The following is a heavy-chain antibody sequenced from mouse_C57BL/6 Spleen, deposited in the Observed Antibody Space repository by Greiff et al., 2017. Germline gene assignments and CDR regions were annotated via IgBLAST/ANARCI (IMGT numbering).Heavy chain of an antibody. Sequence: VQLQQSGTELARPGASVKMSCKTSGYTFTSYWMNWVKQRPGKGLEWIGAIYPGNSDTSYNQKFKGKAKMTAVTSASTAYVELSSLTNEDSVVYYCTGELGLYFDVWGTGTTVTVAS. CDR2: IYPGNSDT. CDR3: TGELGLYFDV. D-gene: IGHD4-1*01. CDR1: GYTFTSYW. J-gene: IGHJ1*03. V-gene: IGHV1-5*01.